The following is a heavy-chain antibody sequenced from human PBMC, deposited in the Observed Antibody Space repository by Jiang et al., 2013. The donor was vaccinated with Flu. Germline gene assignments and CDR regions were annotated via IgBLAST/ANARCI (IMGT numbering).Heavy chain of an antibody. V-gene: IGHV4-34*01. CDR3: ARTPTNYDFWSGYYTVWFDP. CDR1: GGSFSGYY. Sequence: LLKPSETLSLTCAVYGGSFSGYYWSWIRQPPGKGLEWIGEINHSGSTNYNPSLKSRVTISVDTSKNQFSLKLSSVTAADTAVYYCARTPTNYDFWSGYYTVWFDPWGQGTLVTVSS. D-gene: IGHD3-3*01. CDR2: INHSGST. J-gene: IGHJ5*02.